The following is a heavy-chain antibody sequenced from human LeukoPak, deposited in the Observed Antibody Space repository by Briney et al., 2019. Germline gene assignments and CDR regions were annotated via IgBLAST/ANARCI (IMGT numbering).Heavy chain of an antibody. J-gene: IGHJ4*02. D-gene: IGHD6-13*01. CDR3: ARIWAEFQLVCDF. V-gene: IGHV1-18*01. CDR1: GDSFTIDL. CDR2: ISVHNDNT. Sequence: RASVKVSCTASGDSFTIDLIGWVRQVPGQGGGWRGGISVHNDNTDYAQKYKDRATFTTNTSWSTAYMDLRSLTSDDTAVYFCARIWAEFQLVCDFWGQGPLVPVSP.